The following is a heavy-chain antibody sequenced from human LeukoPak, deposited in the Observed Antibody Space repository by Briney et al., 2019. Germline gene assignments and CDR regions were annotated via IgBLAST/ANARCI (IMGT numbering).Heavy chain of an antibody. J-gene: IGHJ3*02. CDR3: ARGLAGYSGGDDAFDT. D-gene: IGHD6-19*01. CDR2: IYYSGST. V-gene: IGHV4-59*01. CDR1: GGSISGYY. Sequence: PSETLSLTCTASGGSISGYYWSWFRQTPGKGLEWVGYIYYSGSTNYNPSLKSRVTISIDTSENQFSLKLSSVTAADTAVYYCARGLAGYSGGDDAFDTWGQGTMVTVSS.